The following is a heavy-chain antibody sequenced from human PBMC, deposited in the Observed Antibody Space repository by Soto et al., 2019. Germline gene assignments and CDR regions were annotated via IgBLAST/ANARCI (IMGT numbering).Heavy chain of an antibody. V-gene: IGHV2-5*02. CDR3: AHRRVIPTGTFDF. CDR1: GFSLRTSGVG. CDR2: IYWEDDK. J-gene: IGHJ4*02. Sequence: QITLKESGPTLVKPTQTLTLTCTFSGFSLRTSGVGVACFRQPPERPRACLALIYWEDDKRYIPSLKRRLTITQDTSKNQVVLTSTNMDPVDTATYYCAHRRVIPTGTFDFWGQGTLVTASS. D-gene: IGHD6-13*01.